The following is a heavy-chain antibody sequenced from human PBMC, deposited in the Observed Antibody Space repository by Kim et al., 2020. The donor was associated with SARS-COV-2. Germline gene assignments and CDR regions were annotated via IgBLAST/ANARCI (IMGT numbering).Heavy chain of an antibody. CDR2: ICYSGST. V-gene: IGHV4-39*01. CDR3: ARYVGGYSCDKGFDY. D-gene: IGHD5-18*01. Sequence: SETLSLTCTVSGGSISSSSYYWGWIRQPPGKGLEWIGSICYSGSTYYNPSLKSRVTISVDTSKNQFSLKLSSVTAADTAVYYCARYVGGYSCDKGFDYWGQGTLVTVSS. J-gene: IGHJ4*02. CDR1: GGSISSSSYY.